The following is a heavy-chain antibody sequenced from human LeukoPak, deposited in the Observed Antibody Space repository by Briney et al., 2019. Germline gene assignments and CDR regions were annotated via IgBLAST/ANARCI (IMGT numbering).Heavy chain of an antibody. D-gene: IGHD1-1*01. Sequence: ASVKVSCKASGYTFTSYYMHWVRQAPGQGLEWMGIINPSGGSTSYAQKFQGRVTMTRDTSTSTVYMELSSLRAEDTAVYYCARDTERDAFDIWGQGTMVTVSS. J-gene: IGHJ3*02. CDR1: GYTFTSYY. CDR2: INPSGGST. V-gene: IGHV1-46*01. CDR3: ARDTERDAFDI.